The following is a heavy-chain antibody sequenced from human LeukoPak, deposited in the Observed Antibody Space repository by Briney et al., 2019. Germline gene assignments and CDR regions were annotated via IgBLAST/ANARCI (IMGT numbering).Heavy chain of an antibody. CDR1: VYSFTSYY. V-gene: IGHV1-46*01. Sequence: GASVKVSCKASVYSFTSYYMHWVPQAPGQGLEWMGIINPSGGSASYAQKFQGRATMTSDTSTSTVYMEVSSLRSEDTAVYYCARVFTLGRFDYWGQGTLVTVSS. J-gene: IGHJ4*02. CDR2: INPSGGSA. CDR3: ARVFTLGRFDY.